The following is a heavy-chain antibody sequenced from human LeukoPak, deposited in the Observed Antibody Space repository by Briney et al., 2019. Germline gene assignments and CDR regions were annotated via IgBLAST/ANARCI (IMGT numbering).Heavy chain of an antibody. V-gene: IGHV1-2*02. Sequence: ASVKVSCKASGWTFAGYYMHWVRQAPGQGLEWMGWINPNSGGTNYAQKFQGRVTMTRDTSISTAYMELSRLRSDDTAVYYCARVGGFCSTTSCYSGGYDYWGQGTLVTVSS. CDR2: INPNSGGT. CDR3: ARVGGFCSTTSCYSGGYDY. CDR1: GWTFAGYY. J-gene: IGHJ4*02. D-gene: IGHD2-2*01.